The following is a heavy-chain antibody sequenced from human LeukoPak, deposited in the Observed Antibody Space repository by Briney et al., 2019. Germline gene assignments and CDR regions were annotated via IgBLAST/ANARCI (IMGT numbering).Heavy chain of an antibody. D-gene: IGHD1/OR15-1a*01. J-gene: IGHJ6*04. CDR1: VYTFTRYY. CDR3: GSWNNVGV. V-gene: IGHV1-2*02. CDR2: NNPNMGGT. Sequence: ASVKVSCKASVYTFTRYYMHSVRQAPGQGREWMRWNNPNMGGTNNAENFQGRHTMTKDTSISTADTAVSRLGSDDASGYYCGSWNNVGVWVKGTGVTVSS.